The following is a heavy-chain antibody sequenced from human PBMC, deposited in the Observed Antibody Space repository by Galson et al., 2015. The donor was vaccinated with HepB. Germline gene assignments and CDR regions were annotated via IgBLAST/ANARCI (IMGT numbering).Heavy chain of an antibody. CDR3: ASDPLLNCGGDCSQAFDP. D-gene: IGHD2-21*02. CDR2: IIPIFGTA. V-gene: IGHV1-69*01. J-gene: IGHJ5*02. Sequence: SCKASGGTFSSYAISWVRQAPGQGLEWMGGIIPIFGTANYAQKFQGRVTITADESTSTAYMELSSLRSEDTAVYYCASDPLLNCGGDCSQAFDPWGQGTLVTVSS. CDR1: GGTFSSYA.